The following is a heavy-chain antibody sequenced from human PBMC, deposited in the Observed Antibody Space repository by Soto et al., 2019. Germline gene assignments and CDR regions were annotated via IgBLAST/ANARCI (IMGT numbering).Heavy chain of an antibody. CDR2: IYYSGST. CDR1: GVSISNSSYY. Sequence: SETLSLTCTVSGVSISNSSYYWGWIRRPPGKGLEWIGTIYYSGSTYYNPSLQSRVTISGDTSKNQFSLKLTSVTAADTAVYYCARHGSNWGQGTLVTVSS. J-gene: IGHJ4*02. CDR3: ARHGSN. V-gene: IGHV4-39*01.